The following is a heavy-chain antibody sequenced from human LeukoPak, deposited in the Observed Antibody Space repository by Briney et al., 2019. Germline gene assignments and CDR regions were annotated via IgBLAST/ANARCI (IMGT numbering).Heavy chain of an antibody. Sequence: GESLKISCLGSGYSFTSYWIGWVRQIAGKGLEWMGIIYPGGSDTRDSPSFQGQVTISADKAISTAYLQWSSLKASDTAMYYCARQGDGYGDAFDIGGKGTMVTVSS. CDR2: IYPGGSDT. J-gene: IGHJ3*02. CDR1: GYSFTSYW. CDR3: ARQGDGYGDAFDI. V-gene: IGHV5-51*01. D-gene: IGHD5-24*01.